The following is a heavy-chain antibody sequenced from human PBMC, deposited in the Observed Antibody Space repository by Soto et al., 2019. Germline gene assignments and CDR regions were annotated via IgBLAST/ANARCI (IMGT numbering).Heavy chain of an antibody. Sequence: PGGSLRLSCAPSGFTFSGFVMQWVRQAPGKGLEWVAVIWYDGSDKYYTDSVKGRFTIARDDSKNTLYLQMNNLRVEDTAVYYCVRGSYCTTTTCYNLGWFAPWGQGTLVTVSS. V-gene: IGHV3-33*01. J-gene: IGHJ5*02. CDR1: GFTFSGFV. D-gene: IGHD2-2*02. CDR2: IWYDGSDK. CDR3: VRGSYCTTTTCYNLGWFAP.